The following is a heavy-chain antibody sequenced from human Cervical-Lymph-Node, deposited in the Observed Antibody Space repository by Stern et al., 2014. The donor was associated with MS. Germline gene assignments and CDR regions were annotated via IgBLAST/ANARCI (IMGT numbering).Heavy chain of an antibody. V-gene: IGHV1-2*06. CDR3: AREATRIVVGIDY. Sequence: QLVQSGTKMQKPGTSVKVSCKASGYSFTAFFIHWVRQVPGQGLEWMGRLDPNSDDPTYAQNFQDRVTLTRDTSLGTAYLELSRLTSADTAVYYCAREATRIVVGIDYWGQGTQVTVSS. CDR1: GYSFTAFF. J-gene: IGHJ4*02. CDR2: LDPNSDDP. D-gene: IGHD3-22*01.